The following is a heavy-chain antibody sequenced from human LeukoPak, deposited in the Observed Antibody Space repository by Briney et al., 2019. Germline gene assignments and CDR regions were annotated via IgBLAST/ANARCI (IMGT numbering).Heavy chain of an antibody. V-gene: IGHV4-4*07. CDR2: IYTSGSP. CDR3: ARRWLSKRGWDY. CDR1: GGSISSYY. Sequence: SETLSLTCTVSGGSISSYYWSWIRQPAGKGLEWVGLIYTSGSPNYNPSLRSRVTMSVDTSKNQFSLKLSSVTAADTAVYYCARRWLSKRGWDYWGQGTLVTVSS. J-gene: IGHJ4*02. D-gene: IGHD3-22*01.